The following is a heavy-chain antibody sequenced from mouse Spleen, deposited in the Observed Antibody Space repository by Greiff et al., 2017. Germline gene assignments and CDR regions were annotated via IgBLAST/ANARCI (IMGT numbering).Heavy chain of an antibody. CDR3: ARSDYRYDRNYFDY. J-gene: IGHJ2*01. CDR2: IYPYNGGT. D-gene: IGHD2-14*01. V-gene: IGHV1S29*02. CDR1: GYTFTDYN. Sequence: EVQLQQSGPELVKPGASVKISCKASGYTFTDYNMHWVKQSHGKSLEWIGYIYPYNGGTGYNQKFKSKATLTVDNSSSTAYMELRSLTSEDSAVYYCARSDYRYDRNYFDYWGQGTTLTVSS.